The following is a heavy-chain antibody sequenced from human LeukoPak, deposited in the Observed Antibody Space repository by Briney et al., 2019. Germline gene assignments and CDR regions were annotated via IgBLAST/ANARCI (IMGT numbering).Heavy chain of an antibody. CDR3: ARESLDAFDI. V-gene: IGHV1-69*13. J-gene: IGHJ3*02. Sequence: GASVKVSCKASGGTFSSYAISWVRQAPGQGLEWMGGIIPIFGTANYAQKFQGRVTITADESTSTAYVELSSLRSEDTAVYYCARESLDAFDIWGQGTMVTVSS. CDR1: GGTFSSYA. CDR2: IIPIFGTA.